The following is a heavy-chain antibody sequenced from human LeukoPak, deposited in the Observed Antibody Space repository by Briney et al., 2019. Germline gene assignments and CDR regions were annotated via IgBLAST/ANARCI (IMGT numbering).Heavy chain of an antibody. CDR1: GFTFSLYE. D-gene: IGHD6-13*01. CDR3: ARDMAAAGDY. V-gene: IGHV3-48*03. J-gene: IGHJ4*02. CDR2: ITRSGSTT. Sequence: GGSLRLSCAASGFTFSLYEMTWIRQAPVKGLEWVSYITRSGSTTYYADSVKGRFTISRDNAKNSLYLQMNSLTTEDTAVYYCARDMAAAGDYWGQGTLVTVSS.